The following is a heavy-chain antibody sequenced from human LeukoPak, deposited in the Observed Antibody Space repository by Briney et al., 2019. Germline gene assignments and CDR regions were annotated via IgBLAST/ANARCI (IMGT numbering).Heavy chain of an antibody. Sequence: GGSLRLSCSASGFTFSSCAMHWVRQAPGMGLEYVSGINDPGDTTHYGDSVRGRVTISRDDSKNTVHLQMSSLRAEDTAVYYCVKDLSGWYSFDYWGQGTLVTVSS. D-gene: IGHD6-19*01. V-gene: IGHV3-64D*09. CDR1: GFTFSSCA. CDR3: VKDLSGWYSFDY. J-gene: IGHJ4*02. CDR2: INDPGDTT.